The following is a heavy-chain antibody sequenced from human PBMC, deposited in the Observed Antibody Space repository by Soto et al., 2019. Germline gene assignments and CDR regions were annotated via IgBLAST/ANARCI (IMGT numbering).Heavy chain of an antibody. Sequence: QVQLQQWGARLLKPSETLSLTCAVYGGSFSGYYWSWIRQPPGKGLEWIGEINHSGSTNYNPSLKRRATLSVDTSMNQFSLKLSSVTAADTAVYYCARGGEGGDYGDAFDIWGQGTMVTVSS. CDR2: INHSGST. J-gene: IGHJ3*02. V-gene: IGHV4-34*01. D-gene: IGHD4-17*01. CDR1: GGSFSGYY. CDR3: ARGGEGGDYGDAFDI.